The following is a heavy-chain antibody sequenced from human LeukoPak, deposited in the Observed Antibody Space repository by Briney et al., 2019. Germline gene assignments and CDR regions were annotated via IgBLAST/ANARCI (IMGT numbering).Heavy chain of an antibody. CDR1: GGSISSSNW. J-gene: IGHJ4*02. Sequence: PSGTLSLTCAVSGGSISSSNWWSWVRRPPGKGLEWIGEIYHSGSTNYNPSLKSRVTISVDKSKNQFSLKLSSVTAADTAVYYCASNYYDSSGLFDYFDYWGQGTLVTVSS. CDR2: IYHSGST. V-gene: IGHV4-4*02. CDR3: ASNYYDSSGLFDYFDY. D-gene: IGHD3-22*01.